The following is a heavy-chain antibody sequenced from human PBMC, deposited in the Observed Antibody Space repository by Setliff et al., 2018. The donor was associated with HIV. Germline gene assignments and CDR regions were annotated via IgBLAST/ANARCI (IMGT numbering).Heavy chain of an antibody. CDR3: ARAPSCADSWCYMYYYYYYGMDV. D-gene: IGHD2-8*01. CDR1: GDSFIGYY. V-gene: IGHV4-34*12. Sequence: SETLSLTCAVYGDSFIGYYWTWIRQSPEKGLEWIGEIVDSGTTNYSPSLKSRVTISLDTSKKQFSLRLNSVTAADTGVYFCARAPSCADSWCYMYYYYYYGMDVWGLGTTVTVSS. J-gene: IGHJ6*02. CDR2: IVDSGTT.